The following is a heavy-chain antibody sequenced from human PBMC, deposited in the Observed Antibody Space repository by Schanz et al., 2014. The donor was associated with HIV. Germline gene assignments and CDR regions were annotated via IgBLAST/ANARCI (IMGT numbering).Heavy chain of an antibody. J-gene: IGHJ4*02. CDR2: VTSSGAST. CDR3: ANDPELTTITGYFDS. V-gene: IGHV3-23*01. Sequence: EVQLLESGGGLVLPGGSLRLSCAASGFAFNNYAMHWVRQGPGKGLEWVSVVTSSGASTNSADSVKGRFTISRDNSKKTLYLQMNRLRAEDTALYFCANDPELTTITGYFDSWGQGTLVTVSS. D-gene: IGHD4-4*01. CDR1: GFAFNNYA.